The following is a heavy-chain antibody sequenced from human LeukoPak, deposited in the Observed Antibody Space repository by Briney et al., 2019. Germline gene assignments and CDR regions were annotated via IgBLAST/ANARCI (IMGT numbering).Heavy chain of an antibody. CDR3: ARAISALGNMDV. Sequence: PSETLSLTCTVSGGSISSGGYYWSWIRQHPGKGLEWIGYIYYSGSTYYNPSLKSRVTISVDTSKNQFSLKLSSVTAADTAVYYCARAISALGNMDVWGKGTTVPVSS. V-gene: IGHV4-31*03. J-gene: IGHJ6*03. CDR2: IYYSGST. D-gene: IGHD3-3*01. CDR1: GGSISSGGYY.